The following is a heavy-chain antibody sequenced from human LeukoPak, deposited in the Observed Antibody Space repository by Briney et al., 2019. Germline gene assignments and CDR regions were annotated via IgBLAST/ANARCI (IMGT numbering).Heavy chain of an antibody. D-gene: IGHD3-10*01. V-gene: IGHV4-4*07. CDR2: IYTSGST. CDR1: GGSISSYY. J-gene: IGHJ5*02. CDR3: AKGPEPNYYGSGSYYRAFDP. Sequence: PSETLSLTCTVSGGSISSYYWSWIRQPAGKGLEWIGRIYTSGSTNYNPSLKSRVTMPVDTSKNQFSLKLSSVTAADTALYYCAKGPEPNYYGSGSYYRAFDPWGQGTLVTVSS.